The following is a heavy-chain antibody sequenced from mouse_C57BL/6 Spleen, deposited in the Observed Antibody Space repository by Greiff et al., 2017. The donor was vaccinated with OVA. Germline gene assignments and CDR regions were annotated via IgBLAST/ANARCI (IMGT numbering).Heavy chain of an antibody. J-gene: IGHJ2*01. V-gene: IGHV5-16*01. D-gene: IGHD2-3*01. CDR1: GFTFSDYY. CDR3: AREDDGYPYFDY. CDR2: INYDGSST. Sequence: EVQLQESEGGLVQPGSSMKLSCTASGFTFSDYYMAWVRQVPEKGLEWVANINYDGSSTYYLDSLKSRFIISRDNAKNILYLQMSSLKSEDTATYYCAREDDGYPYFDYWGQGTTLTVSS.